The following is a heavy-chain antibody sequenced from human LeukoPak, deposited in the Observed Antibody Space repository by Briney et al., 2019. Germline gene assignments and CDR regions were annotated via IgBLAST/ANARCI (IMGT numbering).Heavy chain of an antibody. CDR1: GFTVSSNY. V-gene: IGHV3-66*01. CDR3: ARDLLRYCGGDCYLEYFQH. Sequence: TGGSLRLSCAASGFTVSSNYMSWVRQAPGKGLEWVSVIYSGGSTYYADSVKGRFTISRDNSKNTLYLQMNSLRAEDTAVYYCARDLLRYCGGDCYLEYFQHWGQGTLVTVSS. D-gene: IGHD2-21*02. CDR2: IYSGGST. J-gene: IGHJ1*01.